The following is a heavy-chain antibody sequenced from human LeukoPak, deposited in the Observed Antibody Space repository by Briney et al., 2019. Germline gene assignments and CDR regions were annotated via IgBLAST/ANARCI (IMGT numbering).Heavy chain of an antibody. Sequence: SETLSLTCTVSGGSISSYYWSWIRQPPGKGLEWIGHIYYSGSTNYNPSLKSRVTISVDTSKNQFSLKLSSVTAADTAVYYCARASGHGSYFNFDYWGQGTLVTVSS. V-gene: IGHV4-59*01. CDR3: ARASGHGSYFNFDY. CDR1: GGSISSYY. D-gene: IGHD1-26*01. J-gene: IGHJ4*02. CDR2: IYYSGST.